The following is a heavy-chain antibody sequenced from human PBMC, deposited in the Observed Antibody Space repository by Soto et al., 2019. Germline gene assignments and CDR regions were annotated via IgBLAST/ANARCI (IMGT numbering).Heavy chain of an antibody. V-gene: IGHV1-58*01. CDR3: AREDRDWEPGLVPAAIDGMDV. D-gene: IGHD2-2*01. CDR1: GFTFITST. CDR2: IVVGSGNT. Sequence: SVKVSCKVSGFTFITSTVQWVRPDHGQPLEWIGWIVVGSGNTIYAQKFQERVTFTRDESTSTAYMELSSLRSEDTAVYYCAREDRDWEPGLVPAAIDGMDVWGQGTTVTVSS. J-gene: IGHJ6*02.